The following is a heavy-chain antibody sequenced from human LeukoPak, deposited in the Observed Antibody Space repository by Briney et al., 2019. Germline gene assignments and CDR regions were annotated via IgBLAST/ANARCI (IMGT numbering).Heavy chain of an antibody. D-gene: IGHD3-10*01. CDR3: VRDAYGSGKGYFDY. CDR1: GYTFTSYG. V-gene: IGHV1-18*01. CDR2: ISAYNGNT. Sequence: ASVKVSCKASGYTFTSYGISWVRQAPGQGLEWMGWISAYNGNTNYAQKLQGRVTMTTDTSTSTAYMELRSLRSDDTAVYYCVRDAYGSGKGYFDYWGQGTLVIVSS. J-gene: IGHJ4*02.